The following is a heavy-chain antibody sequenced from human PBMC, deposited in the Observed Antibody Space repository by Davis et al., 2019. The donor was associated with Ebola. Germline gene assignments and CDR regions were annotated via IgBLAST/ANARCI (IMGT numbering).Heavy chain of an antibody. CDR2: ISGGTGTI. J-gene: IGHJ4*02. CDR1: GFTFSGSS. Sequence: GESLKISCAASGFTFSGSSMNWVRRAPGKGLEWVSHISGGTGTIEYADSVKGRFTMSRDNAKNSLYLQMNSLRDEDTAVYFCAREGFGGGSFWGQGILVTVSS. D-gene: IGHD3-16*01. CDR3: AREGFGGGSF. V-gene: IGHV3-48*02.